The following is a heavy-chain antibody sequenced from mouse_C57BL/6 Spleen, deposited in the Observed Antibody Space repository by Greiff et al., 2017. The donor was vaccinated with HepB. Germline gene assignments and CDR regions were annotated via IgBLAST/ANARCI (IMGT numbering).Heavy chain of an antibody. J-gene: IGHJ2*01. Sequence: QVQLQQSGAELVKPGASVKISCKASGYAFSSYWMNWVKQRPGKGLEWIGQIYPGDGDTTYNGKFKGKATLTADKSSSTAYMPLSSLTSEDSAVYFCARSGYDYGDYWGQGTTLTVSS. CDR2: IYPGDGDT. V-gene: IGHV1-80*01. CDR3: ARSGYDYGDY. D-gene: IGHD2-4*01. CDR1: GYAFSSYW.